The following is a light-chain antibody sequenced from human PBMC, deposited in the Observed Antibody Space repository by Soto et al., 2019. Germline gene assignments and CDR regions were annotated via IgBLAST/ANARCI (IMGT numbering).Light chain of an antibody. J-gene: IGKJ4*01. V-gene: IGKV3-20*01. CDR2: DAS. CDR3: QQYGSSPLT. CDR1: QSVRSNY. Sequence: EIVLTQSPGTLSLSPGETATLSCRASQSVRSNYLAWYQQKPGQAPRFLIYDASSRAPGIPDRFSGSGSGTDFTRTISILEPEDFAVYYCQQYGSSPLTFGGGTKVEIK.